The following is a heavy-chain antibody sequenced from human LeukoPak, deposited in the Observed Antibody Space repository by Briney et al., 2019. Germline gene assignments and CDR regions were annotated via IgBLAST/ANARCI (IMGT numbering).Heavy chain of an antibody. J-gene: IGHJ4*02. D-gene: IGHD2-15*01. CDR1: GGSFSGYY. CDR3: ARGGGVTRTIDY. Sequence: SETLSLTCAVYGGSFSGYYWSWIRQPPGKGLEWIGEINHSGSTNYNPSLKSRVTISVDTSKNQFSLKLSSVTAADTAVYYCARGGGVTRTIDYWGQGTLVTASS. V-gene: IGHV4-34*01. CDR2: INHSGST.